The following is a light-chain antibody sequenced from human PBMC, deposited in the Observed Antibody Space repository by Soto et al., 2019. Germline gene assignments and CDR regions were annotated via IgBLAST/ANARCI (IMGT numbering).Light chain of an antibody. CDR3: QQYNSYSL. CDR2: DAS. V-gene: IGKV1-5*01. CDR1: QSISSW. Sequence: DIQMTQSPSNLSASVGDRVTITCRASQSISSWLAWYQQKPGKAPKLLIYDASSLESGVPSRFSGSGSGTEFNLTISSLQPDDFATYYCQQYNSYSLFGQGTKVEIK. J-gene: IGKJ1*01.